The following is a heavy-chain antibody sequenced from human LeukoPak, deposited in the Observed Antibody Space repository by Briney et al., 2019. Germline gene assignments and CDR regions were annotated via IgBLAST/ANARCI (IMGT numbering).Heavy chain of an antibody. Sequence: GASVKVSCKASGYTFTSYYMHWVRQAPGQGLEWMGIINPSGGGTSYARKFQGRVTMTRDMSTSTVYMELNSLTSEDTAVYYCARAWEAVAGNYGVIDYWGQGTLVTVSS. CDR1: GYTFTSYY. D-gene: IGHD1-7*01. CDR2: INPSGGGT. CDR3: ARAWEAVAGNYGVIDY. J-gene: IGHJ4*02. V-gene: IGHV1-46*01.